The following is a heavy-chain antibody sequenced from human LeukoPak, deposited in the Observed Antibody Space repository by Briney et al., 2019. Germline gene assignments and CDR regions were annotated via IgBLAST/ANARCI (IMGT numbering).Heavy chain of an antibody. CDR1: GFTFDDYG. D-gene: IGHD4-11*01. J-gene: IGHJ6*03. Sequence: GGSLRLSCAASGFTFDDYGMSWVRQAPGKGLEWVSGINWNGGSTGCADSVKGRFTISRDNAKNSLYLQMNSLRAEDTALYYCARMTTVTTVIHYYYYMDVWGKGTTVTVSS. CDR3: ARMTTVTTVIHYYYYMDV. CDR2: INWNGGST. V-gene: IGHV3-20*04.